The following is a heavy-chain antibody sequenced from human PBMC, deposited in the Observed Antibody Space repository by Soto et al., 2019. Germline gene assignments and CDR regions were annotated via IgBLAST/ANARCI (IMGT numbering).Heavy chain of an antibody. Sequence: PGGSLRLSCAASGFTFSSYAMSWVRQAPGKGLEWVSGISGSGGRTYYADSVKGRFTISRDNSKNTLYLQMNSLRAEDTAVYYCARDRWDYGSGSYFGYWGQGTLVTVSS. CDR3: ARDRWDYGSGSYFGY. CDR1: GFTFSSYA. CDR2: ISGSGGRT. D-gene: IGHD3-10*01. J-gene: IGHJ4*02. V-gene: IGHV3-23*01.